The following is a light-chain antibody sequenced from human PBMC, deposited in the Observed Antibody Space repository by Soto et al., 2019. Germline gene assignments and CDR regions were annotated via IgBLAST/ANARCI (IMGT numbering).Light chain of an antibody. CDR3: QQLHSYPLP. CDR2: AAS. CDR1: QGISTF. Sequence: IQVTQSPSSLSASIGDRVTITFRAGQGISTFLSCYQQTPRKAPKLLIYAASTLQSGVPSRFSGSGSGTDFTLTICSLQPEDFAPYYCQQLHSYPLPSGGGAKADI. V-gene: IGKV1-9*01. J-gene: IGKJ4*01.